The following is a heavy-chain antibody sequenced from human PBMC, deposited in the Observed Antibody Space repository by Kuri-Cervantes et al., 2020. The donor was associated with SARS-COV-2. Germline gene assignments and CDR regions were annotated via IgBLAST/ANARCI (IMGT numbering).Heavy chain of an antibody. CDR3: ARGMDV. CDR1: GGTFSSYA. CDR2: INPNSGGT. Sequence: ASVKVSCKASGGTFSSYAISWVRQAPGQGLEWMGWINPNSGGTNYAQKFQGWVTMTRDTSISTAYMELSRLRSDDTAVYYCARGMDVWGQGTTVTVSS. V-gene: IGHV1-2*04. J-gene: IGHJ6*02.